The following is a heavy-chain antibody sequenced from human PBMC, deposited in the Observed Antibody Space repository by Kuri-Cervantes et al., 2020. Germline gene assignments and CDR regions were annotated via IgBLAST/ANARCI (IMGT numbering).Heavy chain of an antibody. CDR3: ARGTAYCSSTSCQNYDMDV. J-gene: IGHJ6*03. D-gene: IGHD2-2*01. Sequence: GGSLRLSCAASGFTFSSYGMHWVRQAPGKGLEWVAVIWYDGSNKYYADSVKGRFTISRDNSKNTLYLQMNSLRAEDTAVYYCARGTAYCSSTSCQNYDMDVWGKGTTVTVSS. V-gene: IGHV3-33*01. CDR2: IWYDGSNK. CDR1: GFTFSSYG.